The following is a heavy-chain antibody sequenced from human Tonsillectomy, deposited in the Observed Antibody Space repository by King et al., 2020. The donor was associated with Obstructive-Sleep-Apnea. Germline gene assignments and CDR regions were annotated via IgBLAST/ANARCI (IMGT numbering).Heavy chain of an antibody. D-gene: IGHD3-16*01. Sequence: VQLQESGPGLVKPSETLSLTFTVSGASISNYYLNWIRHPPGKGLEGIGFIFYSWSTNYNPSLKSRVTISVDTSNNQFSLKLTSVTAADTAVVYCAKVAIPGGLYYFDYWGQGTLVTVSS. CDR3: AKVAIPGGLYYFDY. V-gene: IGHV4-59*01. J-gene: IGHJ4*02. CDR2: IFYSWST. CDR1: GASISNYY.